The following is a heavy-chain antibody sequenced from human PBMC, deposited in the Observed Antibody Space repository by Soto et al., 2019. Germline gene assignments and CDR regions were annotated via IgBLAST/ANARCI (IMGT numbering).Heavy chain of an antibody. CDR2: MNPNSGNT. V-gene: IGHV1-8*01. D-gene: IGHD6-19*01. J-gene: IGHJ1*01. Sequence: GASVKVSCKVSGYTLTELSMHWVRQATGQGLEWMGWMNPNSGNTGYAQKFQGRVTMTRNTSIGTAYMELSSLRSEDTAVYYCARGRSGAVAGFQHWGQGTLVTVSS. CDR1: GYTLTELS. CDR3: ARGRSGAVAGFQH.